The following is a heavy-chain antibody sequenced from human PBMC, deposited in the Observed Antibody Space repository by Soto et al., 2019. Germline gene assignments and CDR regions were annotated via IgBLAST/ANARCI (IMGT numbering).Heavy chain of an antibody. V-gene: IGHV4-31*02. D-gene: IGHD3-10*01. J-gene: IGHJ4*02. CDR1: AESITVGGYS. CDR3: ARGGSGTYHV. CDR2: IYYRGST. Sequence: LALNFSVSAESITVGGYSWSWIRQHPAKGLEWLGSIYYRGSTYYNPALRSRGTISLDPSQARLSLRLTSLPAADTATYYCARGGSGTYHVWGQGTLVTVSS.